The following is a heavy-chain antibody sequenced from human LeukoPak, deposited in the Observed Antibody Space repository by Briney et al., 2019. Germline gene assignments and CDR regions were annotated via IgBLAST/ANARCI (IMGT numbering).Heavy chain of an antibody. Sequence: PSETLSLTCTVSGGSISSSSYYWGWIRQPPGKGLEWIGSIYYSRSTYYNTSLKSRVTISVDTSKNQFSLKLSSVTAADTAVYYCASLVYSGSYHDYWGQGTLVTVSS. V-gene: IGHV4-39*01. CDR2: IYYSRST. J-gene: IGHJ4*02. CDR1: GGSISSSSYY. D-gene: IGHD1-26*01. CDR3: ASLVYSGSYHDY.